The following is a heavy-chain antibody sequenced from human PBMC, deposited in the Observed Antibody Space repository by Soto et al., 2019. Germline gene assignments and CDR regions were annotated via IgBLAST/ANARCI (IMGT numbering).Heavy chain of an antibody. CDR3: ARGGYSSGWYDYYYYGMDG. CDR2: INAGNGNT. D-gene: IGHD6-19*01. Sequence: ASVKVSCKASGYTFTSYAMHWVRQAPGQRLEWMGWINAGNGNTKYSQKFQGRVTITRDTSASTAYMELSSLRSEDTAVYYCARGGYSSGWYDYYYYGMDGWGQGTTVTVSS. CDR1: GYTFTSYA. J-gene: IGHJ6*02. V-gene: IGHV1-3*01.